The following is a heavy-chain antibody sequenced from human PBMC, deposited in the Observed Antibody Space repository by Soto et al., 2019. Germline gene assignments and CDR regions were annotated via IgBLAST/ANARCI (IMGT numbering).Heavy chain of an antibody. J-gene: IGHJ4*02. CDR3: AKEEALGSYYSDPFDY. CDR2: ISGSGGST. V-gene: IGHV3-23*01. Sequence: GGSLRLSCAASGFTFSSYAMSWVRQAPGKGLEWVSAISGSGGSTYYADSVKGRFTISRDNSKNTLYLQMNSLRAEDTAVYYCAKEEALGSYYSDPFDYWGQGTLVTVSS. D-gene: IGHD3-10*01. CDR1: GFTFSSYA.